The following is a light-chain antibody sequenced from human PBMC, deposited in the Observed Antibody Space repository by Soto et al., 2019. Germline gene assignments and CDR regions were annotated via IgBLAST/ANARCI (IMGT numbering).Light chain of an antibody. CDR2: DAS. J-gene: IGKJ1*01. V-gene: IGKV3-15*01. CDR3: QQYGDRPRT. CDR1: QYIGSA. Sequence: EVVLTQSPATLSVSPGDRATLSCRASQYIGSAVAWYHQRSGQAPRLLIFDASVRVPTTAARFSGSVSGTEFTLTISSLESEAFAVYFCQQYGDRPRTFGQGTKVEIK.